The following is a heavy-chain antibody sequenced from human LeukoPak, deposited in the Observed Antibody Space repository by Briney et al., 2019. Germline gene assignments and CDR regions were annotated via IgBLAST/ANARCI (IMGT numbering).Heavy chain of an antibody. Sequence: ASVKVSCKASGYTFSNYGISWVRQAPGQGLEWMGWISAYNGNTNYAQKLQGRVTMTTDTSTSTAYMEVRSLRSDDTAVYYCARVRPNGYYYDSSGYYPDAFDIWGQGTMVTVSS. J-gene: IGHJ3*02. CDR3: ARVRPNGYYYDSSGYYPDAFDI. D-gene: IGHD3-22*01. CDR2: ISAYNGNT. V-gene: IGHV1-18*01. CDR1: GYTFSNYG.